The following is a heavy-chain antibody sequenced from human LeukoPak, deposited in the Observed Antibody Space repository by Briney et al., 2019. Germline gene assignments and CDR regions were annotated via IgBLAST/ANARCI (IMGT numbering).Heavy chain of an antibody. CDR1: GFTFSSYA. V-gene: IGHV3-23*01. Sequence: GGSLRLSCAASGFTFSSYAMSWVRQAPGKGLEWVSGISGSGGSTYYADSVKGRFTISRDNSKTTLYLQMNSLRAEDTAVYYCAKDTYGGNLDYFDYWGQGTLVTVSS. D-gene: IGHD4-23*01. CDR3: AKDTYGGNLDYFDY. J-gene: IGHJ4*02. CDR2: ISGSGGST.